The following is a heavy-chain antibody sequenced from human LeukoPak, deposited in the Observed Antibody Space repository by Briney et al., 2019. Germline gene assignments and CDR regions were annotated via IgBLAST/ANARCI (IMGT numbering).Heavy chain of an antibody. Sequence: SVTVSCKASGYTFTSYGISWVRQAPGQGLEWMGWISAYNGNTTYEQKVQGRVTMTTDTTTNTAYMELRSLRSDDTAVYYCARDCGTTICYALYWGQGTLVTVSA. CDR3: ARDCGTTICYALY. V-gene: IGHV1-18*01. J-gene: IGHJ4*02. CDR2: ISAYNGNT. CDR1: GYTFTSYG. D-gene: IGHD2-2*01.